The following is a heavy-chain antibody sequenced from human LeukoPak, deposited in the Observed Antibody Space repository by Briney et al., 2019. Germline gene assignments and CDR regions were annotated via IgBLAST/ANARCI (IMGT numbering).Heavy chain of an antibody. V-gene: IGHV4-34*01. CDR3: ARGAGRFDY. J-gene: IGHJ4*02. Sequence: SETLSLTCAVYGGSFSGYYWSWIRQPSGKGLEWIGEINHSGSTNYNPSLKSRVTISVDTSKNQFSLKPSSVTAADTAVYYCARGAGRFDYWGQGTLVTVSS. CDR1: GGSFSGYY. CDR2: INHSGST.